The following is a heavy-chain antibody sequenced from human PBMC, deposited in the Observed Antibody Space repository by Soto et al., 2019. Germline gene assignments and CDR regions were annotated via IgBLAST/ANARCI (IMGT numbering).Heavy chain of an antibody. CDR3: ARTVEWNQNYYYYYMDV. CDR1: GFTFSSYG. V-gene: IGHV3-33*01. Sequence: GGSLRFSCAASGFTFSSYGMHWVRQAPGKGLEWVAVIWYDGSNKYYADSVKGRFTISRDNSKNTLYLQMNSLRAEDTAVYYCARTVEWNQNYYYYYMDVWGKGTTVTVSS. CDR2: IWYDGSNK. J-gene: IGHJ6*03. D-gene: IGHD1-1*01.